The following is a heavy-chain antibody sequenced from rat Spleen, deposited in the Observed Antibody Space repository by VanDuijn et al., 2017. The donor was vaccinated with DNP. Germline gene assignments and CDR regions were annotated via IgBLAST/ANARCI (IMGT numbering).Heavy chain of an antibody. J-gene: IGHJ2*01. CDR3: ARWDHYIGFAY. D-gene: IGHD1-1*01. V-gene: IGHV3-3*01. CDR2: INSAGST. CDR1: GFSITRSYR. Sequence: EVQLQESGPGLVKPSQSLSLTCSVTGFSITRSYRWNWIRKFPGHKLEWMGFINSAGSTDYTPSLKSRISITRDTSKNQFFLQVNSVTTEDTATYYCARWDHYIGFAYWGQGIMVTVSS.